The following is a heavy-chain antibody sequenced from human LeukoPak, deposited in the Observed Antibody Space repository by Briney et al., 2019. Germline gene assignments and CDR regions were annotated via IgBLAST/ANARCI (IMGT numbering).Heavy chain of an antibody. D-gene: IGHD3-10*01. Sequence: GSSVKVSCKASGGTFSSYAISWVRQAPGQGLEWMGGIIPIFGTANYAQKFQGRVTMTRNTSISTAYMEPSSLRSEDTAVYYCARATRLWFGELPPDYWGQGTLVTVSS. CDR1: GGTFSSYA. CDR2: IIPIFGTA. V-gene: IGHV1-69*05. CDR3: ARATRLWFGELPPDY. J-gene: IGHJ4*02.